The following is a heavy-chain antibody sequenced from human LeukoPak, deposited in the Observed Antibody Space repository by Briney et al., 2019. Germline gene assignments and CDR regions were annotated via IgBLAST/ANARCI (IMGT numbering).Heavy chain of an antibody. D-gene: IGHD4-17*01. V-gene: IGHV4-59*08. CDR2: IYYSGST. J-gene: IGHJ4*02. CDR1: GGSISSYY. Sequence: PSETLSLTCTVSGGSISSYYWSWIRQPPGKGLEWIGYIYYSGSTNYNPSLKSRVTISVDTSKNQFSLKLSSVTAADTAVYYCARAYPYGDYSFDYWGQGTLVTVSS. CDR3: ARAYPYGDYSFDY.